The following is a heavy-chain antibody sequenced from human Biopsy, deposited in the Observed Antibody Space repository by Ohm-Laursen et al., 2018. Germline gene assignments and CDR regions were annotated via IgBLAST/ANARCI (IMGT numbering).Heavy chain of an antibody. CDR1: GYTLTALS. D-gene: IGHD1-1*01. CDR2: FAPENGKT. Sequence: ASVKASCKVSGYTLTALSMHWVRQAPGRGLEWMGGFAPENGKTIYAQKFQGRITMPEDTSTDTAYMELSSLRSEDTAVYYCAADINVWNVNYWGQGTQVTVSS. CDR3: AADINVWNVNY. V-gene: IGHV1-24*01. J-gene: IGHJ4*02.